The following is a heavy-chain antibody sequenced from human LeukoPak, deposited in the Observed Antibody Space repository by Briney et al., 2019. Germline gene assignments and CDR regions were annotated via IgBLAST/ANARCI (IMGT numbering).Heavy chain of an antibody. Sequence: GASVKVSCKASGYTFTTNAMNWVRQAPGQGLEWMGWINTKTGHPMYAQGFTGRFVFSLDTSVSTAYLQISSLKAEDTAMYYCARGLTTVTTMVDYWGQGTLVTVSS. CDR3: ARGLTTVTTMVDY. CDR2: INTKTGHP. CDR1: GYTFTTNA. J-gene: IGHJ4*02. V-gene: IGHV7-4-1*02. D-gene: IGHD4-17*01.